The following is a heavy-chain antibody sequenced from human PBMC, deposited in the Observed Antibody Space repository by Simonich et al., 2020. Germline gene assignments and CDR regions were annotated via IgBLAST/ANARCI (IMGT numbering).Heavy chain of an antibody. CDR3: AKDVAAAGTEYFQH. Sequence: EVQLVESGGGLVQPGRSLRLSCAASGFTFDDYAMHWVRQAPGKGLEGVAGISWNSGSIGYADYVKGRFTISRDNAKNSLYLQMNSLRAEDTALYYCAKDVAAAGTEYFQHWGQGTLVTVSS. V-gene: IGHV3-9*01. CDR1: GFTFDDYA. D-gene: IGHD6-13*01. J-gene: IGHJ1*01. CDR2: ISWNSGSI.